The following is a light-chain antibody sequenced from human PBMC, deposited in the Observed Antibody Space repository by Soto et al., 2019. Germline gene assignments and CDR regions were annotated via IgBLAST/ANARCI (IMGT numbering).Light chain of an antibody. CDR3: QQYHIYSWT. CDR1: PDIGTW. V-gene: IGKV1-5*03. J-gene: IGKJ1*01. CDR2: RAS. Sequence: DIQMTQSPSTLSASVEARVTITCRSRPDIGTWLAWYQQKPEKAPKVLIYRASHLESGVPSRFSASGSGTEFSLTINSLQADDFATYYCQQYHIYSWTFGQGTKVDI.